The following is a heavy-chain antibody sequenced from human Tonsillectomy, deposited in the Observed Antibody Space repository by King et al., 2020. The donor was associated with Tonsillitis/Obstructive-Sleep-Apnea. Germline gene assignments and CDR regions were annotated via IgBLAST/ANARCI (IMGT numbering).Heavy chain of an antibody. D-gene: IGHD3-22*01. J-gene: IGHJ5*02. CDR2: IYYTGTT. CDR1: GGSINSSSYY. V-gene: IGHV4-39*01. Sequence: QLQESGPGLVKPSETLSLTCTVSGGSINSSSYYWGWVRQPPGKGLEWIGSIYYTGTTSYNPSLTSRVTIYVDTSKKQFSLKLSSVTAADTAVYYCARHLYFYDTSGYSQFDPWGQGTLVTVSS. CDR3: ARHLYFYDTSGYSQFDP.